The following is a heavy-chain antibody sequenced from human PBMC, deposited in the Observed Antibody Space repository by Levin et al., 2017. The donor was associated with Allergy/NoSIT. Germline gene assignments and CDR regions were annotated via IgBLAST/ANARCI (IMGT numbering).Heavy chain of an antibody. J-gene: IGHJ4*02. D-gene: IGHD5-18*01. CDR3: ARDMVGYSYGAPDY. Sequence: GESLKISCAASGFTFSSYAMHWVRQAPGKGLEWVAVISYDGSNKYYADSVKGRFTISRDNSKNTLYLQMNSLRAEDTAVYYCARDMVGYSYGAPDYWGQGTLVTVSS. V-gene: IGHV3-30-3*01. CDR1: GFTFSSYA. CDR2: ISYDGSNK.